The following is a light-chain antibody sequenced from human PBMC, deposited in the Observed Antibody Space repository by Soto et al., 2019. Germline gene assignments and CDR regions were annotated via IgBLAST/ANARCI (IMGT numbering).Light chain of an antibody. V-gene: IGKV3-15*01. CDR2: GAS. CDR1: QSISSN. Sequence: EIVMTQSPATLSVSPGERATLSCRASQSISSNLAWYQQKPGQAPGLLIYGASTRATGIPATFSGSGSGTEFTLTNSSLQSEDFAVYYCQQYNNWPFTFGPGTKVDIK. J-gene: IGKJ3*01. CDR3: QQYNNWPFT.